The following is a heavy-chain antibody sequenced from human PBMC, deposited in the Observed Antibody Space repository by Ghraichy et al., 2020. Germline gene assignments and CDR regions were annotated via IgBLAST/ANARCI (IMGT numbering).Heavy chain of an antibody. V-gene: IGHV4-39*01. CDR2: IYYSGST. D-gene: IGHD1-1*01. J-gene: IGHJ6*02. CDR1: GGSISSSSYY. Sequence: SETLSLTCTVSGGSISSSSYYWGWIRQPPGKGLEWIGSIYYSGSTYYNPSLKSRVTISVDTSKNQFSLKLSSVTAADTAVYYCARRLEEDYYYGMDVWGQGTTVTVSS. CDR3: ARRLEEDYYYGMDV.